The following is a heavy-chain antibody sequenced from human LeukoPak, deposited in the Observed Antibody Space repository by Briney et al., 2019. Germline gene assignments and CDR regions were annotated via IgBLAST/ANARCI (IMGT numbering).Heavy chain of an antibody. CDR2: IYYSGTT. J-gene: IGHJ4*02. D-gene: IGHD3-10*01. V-gene: IGHV4-39*01. Sequence: SETLSLTCTVSGGSISSSSYYWGWVRQPPGKGLEWIGSIYYSGTTYYNPSLKSRVTISVDTSKNQFSLKLRSVTATDTAVYYCARLRYALRSYSVFDYWGQGTLVTVSS. CDR3: ARLRYALRSYSVFDY. CDR1: GGSISSSSYY.